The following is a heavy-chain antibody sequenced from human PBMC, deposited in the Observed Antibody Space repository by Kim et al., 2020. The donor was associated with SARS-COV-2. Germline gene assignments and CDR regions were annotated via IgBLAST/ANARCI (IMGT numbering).Heavy chain of an antibody. D-gene: IGHD3-22*01. J-gene: IGHJ5*02. Sequence: ASVKVSCRASGYTFTGYYMNWVRQAPGQGLEWMGWINPNSGGADFAQKFQGRLTMTRDTSISTAYMELSGLRSDDTAVYYCARGDNFYYGGSAFPPTYWFDPWGQGTLVTVSS. CDR3: ARGDNFYYGGSAFPPTYWFDP. CDR2: INPNSGGA. CDR1: GYTFTGYY. V-gene: IGHV1-2*02.